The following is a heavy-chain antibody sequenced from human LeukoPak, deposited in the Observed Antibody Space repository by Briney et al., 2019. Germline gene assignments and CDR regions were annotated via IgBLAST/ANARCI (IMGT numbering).Heavy chain of an antibody. CDR3: ARTAVRGELYYSYYYMDV. J-gene: IGHJ6*03. V-gene: IGHV1-69*13. CDR1: GGIFISYA. Sequence: GASVKVSCKASGGIFISYAITWVRQAPGQGLEWMGGIIPLFGTANYAQKFQGRVTITADESTSTAYMELSSLRSEDTAVYYCARTAVRGELYYSYYYMDVWGKGTTVTVSS. D-gene: IGHD3-16*01. CDR2: IIPLFGTA.